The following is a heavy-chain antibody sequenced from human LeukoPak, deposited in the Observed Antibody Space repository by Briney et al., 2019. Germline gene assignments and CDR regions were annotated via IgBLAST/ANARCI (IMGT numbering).Heavy chain of an antibody. CDR2: IYHSGST. V-gene: IGHV4-30-2*01. CDR3: ASSGRTTL. D-gene: IGHD1-1*01. CDR1: GGSISSGGYY. Sequence: PSETLSLTCTVSGGSISSGGYYWSCIRQPPGKGLEWIGYIYHSGSTYYNPSLKSRVTISVDRSKNQFSLKLSSVTAADTAVYYCASSGRTTLWGQGTLVTVSS. J-gene: IGHJ4*02.